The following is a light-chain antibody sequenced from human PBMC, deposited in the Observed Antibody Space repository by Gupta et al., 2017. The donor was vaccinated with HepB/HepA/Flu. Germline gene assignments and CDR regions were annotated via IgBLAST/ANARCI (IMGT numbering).Light chain of an antibody. CDR2: DAS. CDR1: QSVRSF. CDR3: QQRSNWPPIT. V-gene: IGKV3-11*01. Sequence: EIVLTQSPATLSLSPGERATLSCRASQSVRSFLAWYQQKPGQAHRLLIYDASNRATGIPARFSGRGSGTDFTLTIGSLEPEDFAVYYGQQRSNWPPITFGQGTRLEIK. J-gene: IGKJ5*01.